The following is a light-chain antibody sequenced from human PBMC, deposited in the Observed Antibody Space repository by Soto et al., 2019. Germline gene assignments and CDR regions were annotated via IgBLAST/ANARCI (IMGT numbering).Light chain of an antibody. CDR3: CSYAGSYTVV. Sequence: QSALTQPRSVSGSPGQSVTISCTGTSSDVGGCNSVSWYQQHPGQAPKFMIYDVSKRPSGVHDRFSGSKSGNTASLTICGHQAEDEGDYYCCSYAGSYTVVFGGGTKLTVL. J-gene: IGLJ2*01. CDR2: DVS. CDR1: SSDVGGCNS. V-gene: IGLV2-11*01.